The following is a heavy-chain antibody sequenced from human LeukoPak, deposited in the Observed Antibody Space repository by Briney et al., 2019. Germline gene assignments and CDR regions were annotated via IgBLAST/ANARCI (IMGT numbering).Heavy chain of an antibody. CDR1: GGSISSRSYY. CDR3: ARGHSSVVTAIPYYFDY. CDR2: IYYSGST. J-gene: IGHJ4*02. V-gene: IGHV4-39*07. D-gene: IGHD2-21*02. Sequence: SETLSLTCTVSGGSISSRSYYWGWIRQPPGKGPEWIGSIYYSGSTYYNPSLKSRVTISVDTSKNQVSLKLSSVSAADTAMYYCARGHSSVVTAIPYYFDYWGRGTLVTVSS.